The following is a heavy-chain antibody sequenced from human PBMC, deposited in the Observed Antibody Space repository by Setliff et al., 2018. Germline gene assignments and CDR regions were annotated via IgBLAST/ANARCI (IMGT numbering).Heavy chain of an antibody. CDR3: AKERYFDWFFEN. D-gene: IGHD3-9*01. J-gene: IGHJ4*02. CDR1: GGSIRSGSFY. V-gene: IGHV4-61*02. CDR2: VHASGSP. Sequence: SETLSLTCTVSGGSIRSGSFYWSWIRQSAEKGLEWIGRVHASGSPNYYPSFKGRVTISLDTSTNQFSLNLNSVTAADTAVYYCAKERYFDWFFENWGQGTLVTVSS.